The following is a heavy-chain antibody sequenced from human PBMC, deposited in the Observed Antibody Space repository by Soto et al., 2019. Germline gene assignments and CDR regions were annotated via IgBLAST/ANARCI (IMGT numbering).Heavy chain of an antibody. D-gene: IGHD3-22*01. CDR2: ISYDGSNK. CDR1: GFTCSSYG. J-gene: IGHJ3*02. V-gene: IGHV3-30*18. Sequence: GSLRLCGAASGFTCSSYGMHWVRQAPGKGLEWVAVISYDGSNKYYADSVKGRFTISRDNSKNTLYLQMNSLRAEDTAVYYCAKGYDSSGYADAFDIWGQGTMVTVSS. CDR3: AKGYDSSGYADAFDI.